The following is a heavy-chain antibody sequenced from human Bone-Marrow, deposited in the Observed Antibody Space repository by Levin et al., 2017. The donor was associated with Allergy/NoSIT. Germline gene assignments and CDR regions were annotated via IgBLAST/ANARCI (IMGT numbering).Heavy chain of an antibody. J-gene: IGHJ6*02. D-gene: IGHD2-15*01. Sequence: LSLTCIVSGASISSYHWSWIRQPPGPFLYCLFSLSSLFLPPSPPSLPSRVTMSVDTSRNQFSLTLNSVTAADTAVYYCARDRVVASSGTYYYYGMAVWGQGTTVTVSS. CDR2: LSSLFLP. CDR1: GASISSYH. CDR3: ARDRVVASSGTYYYYGMAV. V-gene: IGHV4-59*01.